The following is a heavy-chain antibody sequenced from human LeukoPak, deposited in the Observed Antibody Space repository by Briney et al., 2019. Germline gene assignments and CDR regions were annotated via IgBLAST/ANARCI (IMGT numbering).Heavy chain of an antibody. Sequence: ASVKVSCKASGYTFTTYPIHWVRQAPGQRLEWMGWINTDNGNTKYSQKFQGRVTTTRDTSASTAYMELSSLRSEDTAVYYCARVYQRDYYYYYGMDVWGQGTTVTVSS. D-gene: IGHD2-2*02. J-gene: IGHJ6*02. V-gene: IGHV1-3*04. CDR2: INTDNGNT. CDR3: ARVYQRDYYYYYGMDV. CDR1: GYTFTTYP.